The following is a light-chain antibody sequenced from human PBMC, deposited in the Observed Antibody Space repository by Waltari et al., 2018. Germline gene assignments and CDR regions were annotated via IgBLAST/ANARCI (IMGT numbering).Light chain of an antibody. V-gene: IGLV2-14*01. CDR3: SSYTSSSTWV. CDR2: EVS. J-gene: IGLJ1*01. CDR1: SSDVGGYNY. Sequence: QSALTQPASVSGSPGQSITISCTGTSSDVGGYNYVPWYQQHPGKAPKLMIYEVSKRPSGVSNRFSGSKSGNTASLTISGLQAEDEADYYCSSYTSSSTWVFGTGTKVTVL.